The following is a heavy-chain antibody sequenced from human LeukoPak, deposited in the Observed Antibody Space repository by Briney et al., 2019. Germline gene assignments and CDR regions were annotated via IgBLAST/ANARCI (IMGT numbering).Heavy chain of an antibody. D-gene: IGHD3-22*01. V-gene: IGHV1-2*02. J-gene: IGHJ3*02. CDR1: GYTFTGYY. Sequence: ASVKVSCKASGYTFTGYYMHWVRQAPGQGLEWMGWINPNSGGTNYAQKFQGRVTMTRDTSISTAYMELSRLRSDDTAVYYCARVTPSITMIVVVNLNAFDIWGQGTMVTVSS. CDR3: ARVTPSITMIVVVNLNAFDI. CDR2: INPNSGGT.